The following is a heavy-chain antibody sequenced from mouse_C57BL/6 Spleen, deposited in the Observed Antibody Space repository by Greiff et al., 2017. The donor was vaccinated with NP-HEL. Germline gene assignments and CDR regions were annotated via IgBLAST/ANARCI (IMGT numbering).Heavy chain of an antibody. J-gene: IGHJ2*01. CDR1: GFTFSSYA. CDR3: ARDRGGSSSFDY. CDR2: ISDGGSYT. V-gene: IGHV5-4*01. Sequence: DVMLVESGGGLVKPGGSLKLSCAASGFTFSSYAMSWVRQTPEKRLEWVATISDGGSYTYYPDNVKGRFTISRDNAKNNLYLQMSHLKSEDTAMYYCARDRGGSSSFDYWGQGTTLTVSS. D-gene: IGHD1-1*01.